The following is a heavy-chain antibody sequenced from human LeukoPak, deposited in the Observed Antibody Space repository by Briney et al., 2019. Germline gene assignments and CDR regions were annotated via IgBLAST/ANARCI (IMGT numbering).Heavy chain of an antibody. CDR1: GYTFTSYG. V-gene: IGHV1-18*01. CDR2: ISAYNGNT. D-gene: IGHD3-10*01. Sequence: ASVKVSCKSSGYTFTSYGFTWVRQPPGQGLEWMGWISAYNGNTNYVQKLQGRVTMSTDTSTSTVYMELRSLRSDDTAVYHCARGGLTESVDYWGQGTLVTVSS. CDR3: ARGGLTESVDY. J-gene: IGHJ4*02.